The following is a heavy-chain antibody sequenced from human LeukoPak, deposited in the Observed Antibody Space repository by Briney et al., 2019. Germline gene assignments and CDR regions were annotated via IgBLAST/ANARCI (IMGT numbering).Heavy chain of an antibody. CDR2: IFYTRST. J-gene: IGHJ6*02. CDR3: ARSSIVTHGMDV. D-gene: IGHD2/OR15-2a*01. V-gene: IGHV4-59*01. CDR1: GDSTKTNY. Sequence: SETLSLTCTVSGDSTKTNYWSWIRQPPGKGLEWIGYIFYTRSTSYNPSLKSRVTIPKDTSKNQVSLRLTSVTAADTAVYYCARSSIVTHGMDVWGRGTTVTVSS.